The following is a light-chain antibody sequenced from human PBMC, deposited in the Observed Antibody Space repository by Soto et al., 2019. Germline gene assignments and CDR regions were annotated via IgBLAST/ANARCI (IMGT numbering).Light chain of an antibody. CDR3: MLYSGGVRV. CDR2: GTT. J-gene: IGLJ7*01. V-gene: IGLV7-46*01. CDR1: TGSVTSGLY. Sequence: QAVVTQEPSLTVSPGGTVTLTCGSSTGSVTSGLYPYWFQQKPGQAPRTLIYGTTNRHSPTPARFSDSLLGGKAALTLSAAQPEDEDDYYCMLYSGGVRVFGGGTQLTVL.